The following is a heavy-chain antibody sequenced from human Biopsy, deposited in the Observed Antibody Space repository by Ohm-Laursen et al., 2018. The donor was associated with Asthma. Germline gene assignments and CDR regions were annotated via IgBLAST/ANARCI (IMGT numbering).Heavy chain of an antibody. CDR2: IKQDGSEK. CDR3: ARDRPITMVRGVIITFDP. D-gene: IGHD3-10*01. V-gene: IGHV3-7*05. J-gene: IGHJ5*02. CDR1: GFTFSSYW. Sequence: GSLRLSCSAPGFTFSSYWMSWVRQAPGKGLEWVANIKQDGSEKYYVDSVKGRFTISRDNAKNSLYLQMNSLRAEDTAVYYCARDRPITMVRGVIITFDPWGQGTLVTVAS.